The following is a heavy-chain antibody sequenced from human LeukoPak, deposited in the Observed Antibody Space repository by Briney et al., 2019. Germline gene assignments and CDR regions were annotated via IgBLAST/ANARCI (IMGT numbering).Heavy chain of an antibody. CDR2: IYTSGST. CDR3: ARDHSYSYGECFDY. CDR1: GGSMTNYY. Sequence: SETLSLTCTVSGGSMTNYYWTWIRQPAGKGLEWIGRIYTSGSTNYNPSLKSRVTMSVDTSKNQFSLKLSSVTAADTAVYYCARDHSYSYGECFDYWGQGTLVTVSS. D-gene: IGHD5-18*01. V-gene: IGHV4-4*07. J-gene: IGHJ4*02.